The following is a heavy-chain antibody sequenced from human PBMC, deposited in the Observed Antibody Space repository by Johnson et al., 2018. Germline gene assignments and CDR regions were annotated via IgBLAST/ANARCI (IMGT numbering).Heavy chain of an antibody. J-gene: IGHJ3*02. Sequence: ASGFTFSSYAMXWVRQAPGKGLEWVAAISGSGGSTYYADSVKGRFTISRDNSKNTLYLQMNSLRAEATAVYYCAKPGGQWRVLDAFDIWGQGTMVTVSS. CDR1: GFTFSSYA. V-gene: IGHV3-23*01. CDR3: AKPGGQWRVLDAFDI. CDR2: ISGSGGST. D-gene: IGHD6-19*01.